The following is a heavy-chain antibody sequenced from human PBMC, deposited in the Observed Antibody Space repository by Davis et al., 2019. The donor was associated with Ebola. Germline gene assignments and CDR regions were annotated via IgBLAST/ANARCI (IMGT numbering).Heavy chain of an antibody. CDR3: ARGTKGYNWNYAYDY. D-gene: IGHD1-7*01. J-gene: IGHJ4*02. Sequence: MPSETLSLTCTVSGGSISSSSYYWGWIRQPPGKGLEWIGSIYYSGSTYYNPSLKSRVTISVDTSKNQFSLKLSSVTAADTAVYYCARGTKGYNWNYAYDYWGQGTLVTVSS. CDR2: IYYSGST. V-gene: IGHV4-39*07. CDR1: GGSISSSSYY.